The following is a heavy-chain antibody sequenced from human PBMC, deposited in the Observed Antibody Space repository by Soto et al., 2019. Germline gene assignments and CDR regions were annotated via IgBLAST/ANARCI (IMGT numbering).Heavy chain of an antibody. V-gene: IGHV1-2*04. J-gene: IGHJ4*02. CDR2: INPNSGGT. CDR1: GYTFTGYY. CDR3: ARDGRYYDYTEYYFDY. Sequence: RASVKVSCKASGYTFTGYYMHWVRQAPGQGLEWMGWINPNSGGTNYAQKFQGWVTMTRDTSISTAYMELSRLRSDDTAVYYCARDGRYYDYTEYYFDYWGQGTLVTVSS. D-gene: IGHD3-16*01.